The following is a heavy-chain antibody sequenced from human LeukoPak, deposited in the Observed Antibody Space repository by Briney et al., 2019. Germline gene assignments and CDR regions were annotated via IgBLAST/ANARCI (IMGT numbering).Heavy chain of an antibody. V-gene: IGHV3-23*01. CDR3: TRDGPSSWYDYFFDY. J-gene: IGHJ4*02. CDR1: GFAFSSSS. CDR2: ISGAGGSS. Sequence: LPGGSLRLSCATSGFAFSSSSMGWVRQAPGKGLEWVSTISGAGGSSWYAESVKGRFTISRDTSMNSLSLQMSSLRVEDTAIYYCTRDGPSSWYDYFFDYWGQGTLVTVSS. D-gene: IGHD2-2*01.